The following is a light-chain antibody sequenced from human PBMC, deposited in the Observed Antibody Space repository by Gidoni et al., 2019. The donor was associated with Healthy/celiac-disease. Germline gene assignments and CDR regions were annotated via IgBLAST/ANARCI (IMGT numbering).Light chain of an antibody. J-gene: IGKJ5*01. CDR1: QSVSSY. Sequence: DSVLTHSPATLALSPGERATLSCRASQSVSSYLAWYQQKPGQALRLLISDASNRATGIPARFSGSGSGTYFTLTISSLEPEDFAVYYCQQRSNWPITFGQGTRLEIK. CDR2: DAS. CDR3: QQRSNWPIT. V-gene: IGKV3-11*01.